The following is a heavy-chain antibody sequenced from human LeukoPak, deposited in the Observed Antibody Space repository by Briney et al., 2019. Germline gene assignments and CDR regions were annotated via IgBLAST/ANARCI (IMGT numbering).Heavy chain of an antibody. CDR3: ARDLTYHYDSSGQGVFDY. D-gene: IGHD3-22*01. J-gene: IGHJ4*02. V-gene: IGHV1-69*06. CDR2: IIPIFGTA. Sequence: ASVKVSCKASGGTFSSHAINWVRQAPGQGLEWMGRIIPIFGTANYAQKFQGRVTITADKSTSTAYMELSSLRSEDTAVYYCARDLTYHYDSSGQGVFDYWGQGTLVTVSS. CDR1: GGTFSSHA.